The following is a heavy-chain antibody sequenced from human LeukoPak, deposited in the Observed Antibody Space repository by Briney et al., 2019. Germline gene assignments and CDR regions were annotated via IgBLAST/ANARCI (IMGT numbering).Heavy chain of an antibody. CDR3: ARVSSQGIDY. Sequence: GGSLRLSCAASGFTFSSYSMNWVRQAPGKGLEWVSYISSSSSTIYYADSVKGRFTISRDNAKNSLYLQMNSLRAEDTAVYYCARVSSQGIDYWGQGTLVTVSS. V-gene: IGHV3-48*04. D-gene: IGHD1-7*01. CDR2: ISSSSSTI. CDR1: GFTFSSYS. J-gene: IGHJ4*02.